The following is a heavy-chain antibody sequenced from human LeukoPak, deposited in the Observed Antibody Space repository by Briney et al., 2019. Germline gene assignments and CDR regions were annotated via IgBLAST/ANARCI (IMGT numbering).Heavy chain of an antibody. Sequence: GGSLRLSCAASGFTFSRHPMHWVRQAPGKGLEWVAFIRYDGSNKYYADSVKGRFTISRDNSKNTLYLQMNSLRAEDTAVYYCAKQEQWLAYWYFDLWGRGTLVTVSS. D-gene: IGHD6-19*01. CDR2: IRYDGSNK. V-gene: IGHV3-30*02. CDR3: AKQEQWLAYWYFDL. CDR1: GFTFSRHP. J-gene: IGHJ2*01.